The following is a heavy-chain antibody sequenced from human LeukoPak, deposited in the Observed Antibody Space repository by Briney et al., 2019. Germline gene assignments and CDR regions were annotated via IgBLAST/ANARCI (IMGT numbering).Heavy chain of an antibody. J-gene: IGHJ5*02. Sequence: SVKVSCKASGGTFSSYAISWVRQAPGQGLEWMGGIIPIFGTANYAQKFQGRVTITADKSTSTAYMELSSLRSEDTAVYYCAFRGPYKDSSQWNRFDPWGQGTLVTVSS. CDR2: IIPIFGTA. CDR1: GGTFSSYA. CDR3: AFRGPYKDSSQWNRFDP. V-gene: IGHV1-69*06. D-gene: IGHD5-18*01.